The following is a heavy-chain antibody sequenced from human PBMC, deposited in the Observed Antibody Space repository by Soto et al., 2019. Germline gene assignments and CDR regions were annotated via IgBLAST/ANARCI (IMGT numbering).Heavy chain of an antibody. CDR2: TYYGSKWYN. D-gene: IGHD6-13*01. J-gene: IGHJ4*02. V-gene: IGHV6-1*01. CDR1: GDSVSSNSAA. Sequence: SQTLSLTCAISGDSVSSNSAAWNWIRQSPSRGLEWLGRTYYGSKWYNDYAVSVKGRITINPDTSKNQFSLHPHSVTPEDTAVYYCARDRSPGSSSWYDYWGQGALVTVSS. CDR3: ARDRSPGSSSWYDY.